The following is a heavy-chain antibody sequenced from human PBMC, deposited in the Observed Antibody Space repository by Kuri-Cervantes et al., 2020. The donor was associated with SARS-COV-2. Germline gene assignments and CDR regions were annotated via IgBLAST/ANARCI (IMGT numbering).Heavy chain of an antibody. CDR1: GITFRSYA. CDR3: AKAPYGDKGAFDY. Sequence: GGSLSQSCAASGITFRSYAMSWVRQAPGKGLEWVTAISGSGGSTYYADSVKGRFTISRDNSKSTLYLEMSSLIAEDTAVYYCAKAPYGDKGAFDYWGQGTLVTVSS. CDR2: ISGSGGST. J-gene: IGHJ4*02. D-gene: IGHD4-17*01. V-gene: IGHV3-23*01.